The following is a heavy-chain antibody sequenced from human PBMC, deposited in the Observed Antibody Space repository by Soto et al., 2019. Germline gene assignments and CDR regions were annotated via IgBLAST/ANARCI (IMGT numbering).Heavy chain of an antibody. CDR2: ISSSSSYT. V-gene: IGHV3-11*06. J-gene: IGHJ3*02. Sequence: QVQLVESGGGLVKPGGSLRLSCAASGFTFSDYYMSWIRQAPGKGLEWVSYISSSSSYTNYADSVKGRFTISRDHAQNSLYLQMNSLRAEDTAVYYCAGTNRFDAFDIWGQGTMVTVSS. CDR3: AGTNRFDAFDI. CDR1: GFTFSDYY.